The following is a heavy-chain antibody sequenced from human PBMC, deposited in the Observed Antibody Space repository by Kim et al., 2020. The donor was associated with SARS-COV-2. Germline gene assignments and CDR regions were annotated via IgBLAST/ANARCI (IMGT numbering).Heavy chain of an antibody. CDR3: AKGLTIFLDY. Sequence: GGSLRLSCAASGFTFSGYGMHWVRQAPGKGLEWLALISYDGSVKNYADSVKARFTISRDDSKNTLYLQMNSLKVEDTAVYYCAKGLTIFLDYWGQGSLVTVSS. D-gene: IGHD3-3*01. CDR1: GFTFSGYG. J-gene: IGHJ4*02. V-gene: IGHV3-30*18. CDR2: ISYDGSVK.